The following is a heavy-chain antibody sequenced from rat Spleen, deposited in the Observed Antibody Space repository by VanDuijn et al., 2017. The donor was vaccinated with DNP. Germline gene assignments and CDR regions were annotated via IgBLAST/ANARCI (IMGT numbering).Heavy chain of an antibody. J-gene: IGHJ1*01. CDR1: GFTFSNYD. Sequence: EVQLVESGGGLVQPGRSLKLSCAASGFTFSNYDMAWVRQAPTKGLEWVASISPSGGSTYYRDSVKGRFTVSRDNAKSSLYLQMDSLRSEDTATYYCARSTGSYWYFDFWGPGTMVTVSS. D-gene: IGHD5-1*01. CDR3: ARSTGSYWYFDF. V-gene: IGHV5-25*01. CDR2: ISPSGGST.